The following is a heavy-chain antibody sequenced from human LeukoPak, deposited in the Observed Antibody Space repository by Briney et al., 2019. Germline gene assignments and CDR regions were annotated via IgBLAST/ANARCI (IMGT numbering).Heavy chain of an antibody. D-gene: IGHD3-10*01. CDR1: GFTFSSYG. J-gene: IGHJ4*02. V-gene: IGHV3-23*01. CDR3: AKTLLWFGELLGVLDY. Sequence: GGSLRLSCAASGFTFSSYGMHWVRQAPGKGLEWVSAISGNGRDTYYTDSVKGRFTISRDNSKNTLYLQMNSLRAEDTAVYYCAKTLLWFGELLGVLDYWGQGTLVTVSS. CDR2: ISGNGRDT.